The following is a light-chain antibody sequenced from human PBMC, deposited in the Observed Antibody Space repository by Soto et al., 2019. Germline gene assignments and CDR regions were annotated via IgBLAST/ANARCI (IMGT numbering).Light chain of an antibody. CDR1: SSNIGADYD. J-gene: IGLJ2*01. CDR3: QSFDTRLNTVI. Sequence: QSVVTQPPSVSGAPGQRVTISCTGSSSNIGADYDVHWYQQFPGRAHKLLIYGNKNRPSGVPDRFSGSKSGTSASLDITGLQAEDEADYYCQSFDTRLNTVIFGGGTKLTVL. V-gene: IGLV1-40*01. CDR2: GNK.